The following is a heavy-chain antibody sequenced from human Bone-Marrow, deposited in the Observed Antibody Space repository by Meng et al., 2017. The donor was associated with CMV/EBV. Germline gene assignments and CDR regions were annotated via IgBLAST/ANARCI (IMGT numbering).Heavy chain of an antibody. CDR3: ARYCSSTSCFNDAFDI. V-gene: IGHV3-53*01. CDR2: IYSGGST. D-gene: IGHD2-2*01. J-gene: IGHJ3*02. CDR1: GFTFSSYW. Sequence: GESLKISCAASGFTFSSYWMTWVRQAPGKGLEWVSVIYSGGSTYYADSVKGRFTISRDNSKNTLYLQMNSLRAEDTAVYYCARYCSSTSCFNDAFDIWGQGTMVTVSS.